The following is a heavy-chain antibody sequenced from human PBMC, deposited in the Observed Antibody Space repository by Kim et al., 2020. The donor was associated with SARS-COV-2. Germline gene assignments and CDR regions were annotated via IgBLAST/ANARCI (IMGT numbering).Heavy chain of an antibody. CDR2: NPGTP. J-gene: IGHJ3*02. V-gene: IGHV7-4-1*02. Sequence: NPGTPTYAQGFTGRFVFSLDTSVSTAYLQISSLKAEDTAVYYCARGRFDIWGQGTMVTVSS. CDR3: ARGRFDI.